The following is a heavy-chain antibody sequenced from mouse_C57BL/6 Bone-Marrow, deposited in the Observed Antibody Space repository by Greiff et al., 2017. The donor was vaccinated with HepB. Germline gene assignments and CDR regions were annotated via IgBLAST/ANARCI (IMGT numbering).Heavy chain of an antibody. CDR3: VRLTTVVAHWYFDV. Sequence: EVKLMESGGGLVQPKGSLKLSCAASGFSFNTYAMNWVRQAPGKGLEWVARIRSKSNNYATYYADSVKDRFTISRDDSESMLYLQMNNLKTEDTAMYYCVRLTTVVAHWYFDVWGTGTTVTVSS. CDR1: GFSFNTYA. CDR2: IRSKSNNYAT. J-gene: IGHJ1*03. D-gene: IGHD1-1*01. V-gene: IGHV10-1*01.